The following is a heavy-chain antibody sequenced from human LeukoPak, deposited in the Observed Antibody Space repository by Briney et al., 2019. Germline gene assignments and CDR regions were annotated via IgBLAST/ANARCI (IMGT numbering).Heavy chain of an antibody. V-gene: IGHV3-30*18. Sequence: PGGSLRLSCAASGFTFSSYGMHWVRQAPGKGLEWVAVISYDGSNKYYADSVKGRFTISRDNSKNTLYLQMNSLRAEDTAVYCCAKDLSQVDYYDSSGALDYWGQGTLVTVSS. CDR3: AKDLSQVDYYDSSGALDY. J-gene: IGHJ4*02. CDR2: ISYDGSNK. CDR1: GFTFSSYG. D-gene: IGHD3-22*01.